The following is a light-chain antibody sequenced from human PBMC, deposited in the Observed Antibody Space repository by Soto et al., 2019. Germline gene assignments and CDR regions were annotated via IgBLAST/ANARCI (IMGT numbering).Light chain of an antibody. J-gene: IGKJ5*01. CDR3: QQYHNWPPFT. V-gene: IGKV3-15*01. Sequence: EMLMTQSPATLSVSPGERVSLSCWASQSVTNKLAWYQQRPGQPPRLLLYDASTRATGVPATFSGSGSGTDFTLTISSLQSEDSAVYYCQQYHNWPPFTFGQGTRLEI. CDR1: QSVTNK. CDR2: DAS.